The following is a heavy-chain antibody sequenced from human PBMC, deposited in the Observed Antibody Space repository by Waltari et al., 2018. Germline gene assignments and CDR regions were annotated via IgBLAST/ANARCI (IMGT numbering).Heavy chain of an antibody. J-gene: IGHJ4*02. Sequence: EVQLVESGGGLVQPGGSLRLSCAAFGFTFSDYWMTWVRQAPGKGLEWVANIKKDGGEKYYVDSVKGRFTVSRDNAKNSLYLQMSSLRAEDTAVYYCARDRGYCGGDCYKNLDSWGQETLVAVSS. D-gene: IGHD2-21*01. CDR2: IKKDGGEK. V-gene: IGHV3-7*01. CDR1: GFTFSDYW. CDR3: ARDRGYCGGDCYKNLDS.